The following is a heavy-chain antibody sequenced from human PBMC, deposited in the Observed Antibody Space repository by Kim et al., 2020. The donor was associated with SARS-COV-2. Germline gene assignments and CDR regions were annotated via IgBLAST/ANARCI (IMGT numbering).Heavy chain of an antibody. Sequence: GGSLRLSCAASGFTFSSYAMSWVRQAPGKGLEWVSTISGSGGSTIYADSVKGRCTISRDESKNTLYPQMNSLRADDTAVYYCAYLLTGTPGYWGQGTLVTVSS. V-gene: IGHV3-23*01. CDR3: AYLLTGTPGY. CDR1: GFTFSSYA. CDR2: ISGSGGST. J-gene: IGHJ4*02. D-gene: IGHD1-7*01.